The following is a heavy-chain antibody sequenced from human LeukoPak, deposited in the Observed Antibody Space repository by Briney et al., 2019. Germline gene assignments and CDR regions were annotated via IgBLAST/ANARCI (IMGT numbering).Heavy chain of an antibody. Sequence: GGSLRPSCAASGFTFSSYAMGWVRQAPGKGLEWVSAISGSGSPYYADPVKGRFTISRDNSKNMLYLQMNSLSAEDTAVYYCAKDLGLVGSGSYYLDYWGQGTLVTVSS. J-gene: IGHJ4*02. CDR1: GFTFSSYA. CDR3: AKDLGLVGSGSYYLDY. D-gene: IGHD3-10*01. CDR2: ISGSGSP. V-gene: IGHV3-23*01.